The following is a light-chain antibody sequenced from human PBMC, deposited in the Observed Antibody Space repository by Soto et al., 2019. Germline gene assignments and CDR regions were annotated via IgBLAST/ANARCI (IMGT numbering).Light chain of an antibody. CDR1: QSISSW. J-gene: IGKJ1*01. CDR3: QQYNSYPWT. V-gene: IGKV1-5*03. CDR2: KAS. Sequence: DIQMTQSPSTLSASVGDRVTITCRASQSISSWLAWYQQKPGKAPKLLIYKASSLESRVPSRFSGSGSGTEFTLTISSLQPDDFATYDCQQYNSYPWTFGQGTKVEIK.